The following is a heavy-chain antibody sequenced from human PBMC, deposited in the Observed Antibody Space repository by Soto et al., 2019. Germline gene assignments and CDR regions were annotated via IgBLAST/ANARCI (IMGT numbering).Heavy chain of an antibody. CDR3: ASVYYYDSSGYSDGAFDI. V-gene: IGHV1-69*01. CDR2: IIPIFGTA. J-gene: IGHJ3*02. D-gene: IGHD3-22*01. Sequence: QVQLVQSGAEVKKPGSSVKVSCKASGGTFSSYAISWVRQAPGQGLEWMGGIIPIFGTANYAQKFQGRVTITADESTSTAYMELSSLRSEDTAVYYCASVYYYDSSGYSDGAFDICGQGTMVTVSS. CDR1: GGTFSSYA.